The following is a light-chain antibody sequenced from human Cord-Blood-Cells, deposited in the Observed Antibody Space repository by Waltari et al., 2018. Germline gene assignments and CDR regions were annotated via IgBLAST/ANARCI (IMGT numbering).Light chain of an antibody. CDR2: DAS. J-gene: IGKJ4*01. V-gene: IGKV3-11*01. Sequence: LSLSPGERATLSCRASQSVSSYLAWYQQKPGQAPRLLIYDASNRATGIPVRFSGSGSGTDFTLTISSLEPEDFAVYYCQQRSNWPPLTFGGGTKVEIK. CDR3: QQRSNWPPLT. CDR1: QSVSSY.